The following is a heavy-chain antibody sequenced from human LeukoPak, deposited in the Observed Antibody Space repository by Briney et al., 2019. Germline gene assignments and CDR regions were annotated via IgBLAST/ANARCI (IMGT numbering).Heavy chain of an antibody. CDR2: IIPIFGTA. CDR1: GGTFSSYA. CDR3: ARTLSSSWYYYYYYMDV. Sequence: SVKVSCKASGGTFSSYAISWVRQAPGQGLEWMGGIIPIFGTANYAQKFQGRVTITADKSTSTAYMELSSLRSEDTAVYYCARTLSSSWYYYYYYMDVWGKGTTVTVSS. D-gene: IGHD6-13*01. V-gene: IGHV1-69*06. J-gene: IGHJ6*03.